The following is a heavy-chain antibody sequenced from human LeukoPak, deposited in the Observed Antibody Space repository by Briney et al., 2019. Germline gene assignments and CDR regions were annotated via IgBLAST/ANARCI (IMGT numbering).Heavy chain of an antibody. D-gene: IGHD3-22*01. J-gene: IGHJ3*02. V-gene: IGHV3-23*01. CDR2: ISGSGGST. CDR1: GFTFSSYA. Sequence: GGSLRLSCAASGFTFSSYAMSWVRQAPGKGLEWASAISGSGGSTYYADSVKGRFTISRDNSKNTLYLQMNSLGAEDTAVYYCAKHDSSGRLGDAFDIWGQGTMVTVSS. CDR3: AKHDSSGRLGDAFDI.